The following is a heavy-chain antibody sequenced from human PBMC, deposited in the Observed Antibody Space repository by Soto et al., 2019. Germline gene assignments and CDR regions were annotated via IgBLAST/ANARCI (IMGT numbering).Heavy chain of an antibody. CDR2: IFYTGDT. J-gene: IGHJ5*02. Sequence: SETLSLTCSVSTYSISSGFFWGWIRQPPGKGLEWIGSIFYTGDTYYNPSLKSRITMSVDTSRNQFSLKLTSLTAADTAVYYCARDTNSLDPWGQGILVTVLL. V-gene: IGHV4-38-2*02. CDR3: ARDTNSLDP. D-gene: IGHD1-1*01. CDR1: TYSISSGFF.